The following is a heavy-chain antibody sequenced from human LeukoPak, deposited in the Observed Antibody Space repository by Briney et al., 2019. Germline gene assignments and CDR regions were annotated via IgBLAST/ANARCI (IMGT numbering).Heavy chain of an antibody. CDR3: AKYGDPDSDGLLGKPYLDS. CDR1: GFTFSSFA. D-gene: IGHD3-22*01. J-gene: IGHJ4*02. Sequence: PGGSLRLSCAASGFTFSSFAMSWVRQAPGKGLQWVSTVSGNGLYTYYPDSVRGRFTISRDRSTNTVYLQVNSLSADDTAVYYCAKYGDPDSDGLLGKPYLDSWGQGALVTVSS. CDR2: VSGNGLYT. V-gene: IGHV3-23*01.